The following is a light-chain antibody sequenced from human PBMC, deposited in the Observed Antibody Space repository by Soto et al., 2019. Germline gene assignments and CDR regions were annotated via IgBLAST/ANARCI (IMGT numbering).Light chain of an antibody. J-gene: IGLJ2*01. Sequence: QSVLTQPPSVSAAPGQKVTISCSGSSPNIGNNYVSWYRRLPGTAPKLLIYDNNKRPSGIPDRFSGSKSGTSATLGITGLQTGDEADYYCGTWDSSLSAEVFGGGTKLTVL. V-gene: IGLV1-51*01. CDR1: SPNIGNNY. CDR2: DNN. CDR3: GTWDSSLSAEV.